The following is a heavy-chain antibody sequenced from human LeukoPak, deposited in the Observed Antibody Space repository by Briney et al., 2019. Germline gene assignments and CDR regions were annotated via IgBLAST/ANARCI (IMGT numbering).Heavy chain of an antibody. D-gene: IGHD1-7*01. V-gene: IGHV3-23*01. Sequence: GGSLRLPCRVSGFTTGRLAVVGLPRAPGKAREGFSDISGSGDNKYCADSGKGRFTISRDNSKNTLSLQMTIQRAENTARYFCATDPFQSKLPYYFDYWGQGALVTVSS. J-gene: IGHJ4*02. CDR1: GFTTGRLA. CDR2: ISGSGDNK. CDR3: ATDPFQSKLPYYFDY.